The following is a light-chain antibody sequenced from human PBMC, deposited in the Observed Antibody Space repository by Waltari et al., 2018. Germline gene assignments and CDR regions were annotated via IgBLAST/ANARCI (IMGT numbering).Light chain of an antibody. CDR3: QQYDDLPRT. CDR2: RAS. V-gene: IGKV3-15*01. CDR1: QSVGTS. Sequence: EIVMTQSPASLSVSPGDRVTLSCRASQSVGTSLAWYQQRPGRAPRLLVYRASTRASDIPARFSGSGSGTDFTLSISTLQSEDFAVYYCQQYDDLPRTFGQGTKVEIK. J-gene: IGKJ1*01.